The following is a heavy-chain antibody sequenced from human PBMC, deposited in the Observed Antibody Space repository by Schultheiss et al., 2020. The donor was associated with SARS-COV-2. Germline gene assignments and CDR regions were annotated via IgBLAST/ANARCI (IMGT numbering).Heavy chain of an antibody. CDR2: ISGSGGST. CDR3: ARASSSGSYHPSDY. CDR1: GFTFSSYS. Sequence: GGSLRLSCAASGFTFSSYSMNWVRQAPGKGLEWVSAISGSGGSTYYADSVKGRFTISRDNSKNTLYLQMNSLRAEDTAVYYCARASSSGSYHPSDYWGQGTLVTVSS. V-gene: IGHV3-23*01. J-gene: IGHJ4*02. D-gene: IGHD3-10*01.